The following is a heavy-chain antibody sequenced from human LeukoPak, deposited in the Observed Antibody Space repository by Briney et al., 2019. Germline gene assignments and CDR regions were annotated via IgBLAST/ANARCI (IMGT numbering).Heavy chain of an antibody. Sequence: GGSLRLSCAASGFTSSSYGMHWVRQAPGKGLEWVAFIRYDGSNKYYADSVKGRFTISRDNSKNTLYLQMNSLRAEDTAVYYCAKDLGHYYGSGGFDYWGQGTLVTVSS. CDR1: GFTSSSYG. D-gene: IGHD3-10*01. V-gene: IGHV3-30*02. CDR2: IRYDGSNK. J-gene: IGHJ4*02. CDR3: AKDLGHYYGSGGFDY.